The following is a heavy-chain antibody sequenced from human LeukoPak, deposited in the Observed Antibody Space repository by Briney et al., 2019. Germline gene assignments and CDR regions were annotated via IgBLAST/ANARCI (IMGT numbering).Heavy chain of an antibody. CDR3: ARGPFRSDPNDY. CDR2: MNPNSGNT. D-gene: IGHD3-16*02. CDR1: GYTFPSYD. V-gene: IGHV1-8*01. J-gene: IGHJ4*02. Sequence: ASVTVSSKASGYTFPSYDINWVRQATGQGLEWMGWMNPNSGNTGYAQKFQGRVTIPRNTSISTAYMELSSLRSEDTSVYYCARGPFRSDPNDYWGQGTLVTVSS.